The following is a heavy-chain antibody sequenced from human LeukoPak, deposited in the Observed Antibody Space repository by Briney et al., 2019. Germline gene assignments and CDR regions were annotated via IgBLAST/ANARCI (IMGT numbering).Heavy chain of an antibody. V-gene: IGHV4-61*02. CDR3: ARGRGDFWSGYSPVYDY. CDR2: IYTSGST. J-gene: IGHJ4*02. D-gene: IGHD3-3*01. CDR1: GGSISSGAYY. Sequence: SETLSLTCTVSGGSISSGAYYWSWIRQPPGKGLEWIGRIYTSGSTNYNPSLKSRVTISVDTSKNQFSLKLSSVTAADTAVYYCARGRGDFWSGYSPVYDYWGQGTLVTVSS.